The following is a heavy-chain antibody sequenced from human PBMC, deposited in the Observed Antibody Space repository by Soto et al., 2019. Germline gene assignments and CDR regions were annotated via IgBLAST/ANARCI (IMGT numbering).Heavy chain of an antibody. D-gene: IGHD4-17*01. CDR1: GGSISSYY. CDR2: IYYSGST. Sequence: SETLSLTCTVSGGSISSYYWSWIRQPPGKGLEWIGYIYYSGSTNYNPSLKSRVTITEDTSKNQFSLNLSSVTVADTAVYYCARRYGASLDYWGQGTLVTVSS. V-gene: IGHV4-59*01. CDR3: ARRYGASLDY. J-gene: IGHJ4*02.